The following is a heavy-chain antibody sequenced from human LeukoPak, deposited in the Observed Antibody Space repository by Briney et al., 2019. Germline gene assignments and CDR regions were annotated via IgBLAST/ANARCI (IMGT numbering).Heavy chain of an antibody. V-gene: IGHV4-59*08. CDR1: GGSISSYY. D-gene: IGHD3-22*01. J-gene: IGHJ4*02. Sequence: SETLSLTCTVSGGSISSYYWSWIRQPPGKGLEWIGYIYYSGSTNYNPSLKSRVTISVDTSKNQFSLTLSSVTAADTAVYYCARGWRYYYDSSGYYLDYWGQGALVTVSS. CDR2: IYYSGST. CDR3: ARGWRYYYDSSGYYLDY.